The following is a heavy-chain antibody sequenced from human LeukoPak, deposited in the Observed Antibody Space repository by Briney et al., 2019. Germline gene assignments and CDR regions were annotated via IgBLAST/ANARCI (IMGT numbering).Heavy chain of an antibody. CDR3: ARDQSTDLIVVVPAAMLGGSNWFDP. J-gene: IGHJ5*02. V-gene: IGHV1-46*01. CDR2: INPSGGST. CDR1: GYTFTSYY. D-gene: IGHD2-2*01. Sequence: ASVKVSCKASGYTFTSYYKHWVRQAPGQGLEWMGIINPSGGSTSYAQKFQGRVTMTRDTSTSTVYMELSSLRSKDTAVYYCARDQSTDLIVVVPAAMLGGSNWFDPWGQGTLVTVSS.